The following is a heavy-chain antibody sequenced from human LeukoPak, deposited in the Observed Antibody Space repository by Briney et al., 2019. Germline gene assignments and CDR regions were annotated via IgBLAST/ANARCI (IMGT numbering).Heavy chain of an antibody. D-gene: IGHD5-12*01. CDR1: GGSFSGYY. CDR2: INHSGST. J-gene: IGHJ6*02. V-gene: IGHV4-34*01. CDR3: ARAGRLRPPSYYYYYGMDV. Sequence: PSGTLSLTCAVYGGSFSGYYWSWIRQPPGKGLEWIGEINHSGSTNYNPSLKSRVTISVDTSKNQFSLKLSSVTAADTAVYYCARAGRLRPPSYYYYYGMDVWGQGTTVTVSS.